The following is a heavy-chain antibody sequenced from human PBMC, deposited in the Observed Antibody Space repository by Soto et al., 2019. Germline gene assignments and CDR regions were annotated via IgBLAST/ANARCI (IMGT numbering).Heavy chain of an antibody. D-gene: IGHD2-8*01. V-gene: IGHV5-10-1*01. CDR3: ARQDMGYCTNGVCQTNWFDP. J-gene: IGHJ5*02. CDR2: IDPSDSYT. Sequence: LGESLKISCKGSGYSFTSYWISWVRQMPGKGLEWMGRIDPSDSYTNYSPSFQGHVTISADKSISTAYLQWSSLKASDTAMYYCARQDMGYCTNGVCQTNWFDPWGQGTLVTVSS. CDR1: GYSFTSYW.